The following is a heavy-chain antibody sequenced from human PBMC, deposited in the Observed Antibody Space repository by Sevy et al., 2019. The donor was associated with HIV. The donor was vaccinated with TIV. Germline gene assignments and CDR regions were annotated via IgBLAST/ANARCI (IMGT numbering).Heavy chain of an antibody. V-gene: IGHV3-30-3*01. CDR3: ARPRANYVDHYFFYAMDV. J-gene: IGHJ6*02. CDR2: ISYDGSDK. CDR1: GFAFTNYYA. Sequence: VGSLRLSCTASGFAFTNYYAMHWVRQAPGKGLEWVALISYDGSDKFYADSVKGRFTITRDNFKNTLYLQMNGLTTEDTAVYYCARPRANYVDHYFFYAMDVWGQGTTVTVSS. D-gene: IGHD4-17*01.